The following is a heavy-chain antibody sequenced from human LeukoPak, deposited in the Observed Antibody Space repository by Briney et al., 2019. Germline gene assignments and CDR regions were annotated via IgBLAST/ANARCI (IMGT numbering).Heavy chain of an antibody. CDR2: INAGNGNT. V-gene: IGHV1-3*01. J-gene: IGHJ4*02. Sequence: GASVKVSCKASGYTFTSYAMHWVRQAPGQRLEWMGWINAGNGNTKYSQKFQGRVTITRDTSASTAYMELSSLRSEDTAVYYCARAGMQRGSSYFDYWGQGTLATVSS. CDR3: ARAGMQRGSSYFDY. CDR1: GYTFTSYA. D-gene: IGHD2-8*01.